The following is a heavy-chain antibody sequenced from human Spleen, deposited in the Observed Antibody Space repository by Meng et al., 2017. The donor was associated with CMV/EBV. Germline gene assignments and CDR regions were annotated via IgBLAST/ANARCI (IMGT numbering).Heavy chain of an antibody. CDR3: AKDPVASIVVVPAALSDP. V-gene: IGHV3-9*03. CDR1: GFTFDDYA. Sequence: GGSLRLSCAASGFTFDDYAMHWVRQAPGKGLEWVSGISWNSGSIGYADSVKGRFTISRDNAKNSLYLQMNSLRAEDMALYYCAKDPVASIVVVPAALSDPWGQGTLVTVSS. CDR2: ISWNSGSI. D-gene: IGHD2-2*01. J-gene: IGHJ5*02.